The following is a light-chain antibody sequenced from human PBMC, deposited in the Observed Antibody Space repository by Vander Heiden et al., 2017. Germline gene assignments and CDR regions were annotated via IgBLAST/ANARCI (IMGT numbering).Light chain of an antibody. J-gene: IGKJ2*01. V-gene: IGKV3-11*01. CDR1: QSISAD. CDR3: QQHNSWPRT. Sequence: EIVLTQSPATLSLSPGERATLSCRASQSISADLAWYQQKPGQAPRLLIYDASNRATGIPARFSGSGSGTDFTLTISNREPEEFAVYYCQQHNSWPRTFGQGTKVEI. CDR2: DAS.